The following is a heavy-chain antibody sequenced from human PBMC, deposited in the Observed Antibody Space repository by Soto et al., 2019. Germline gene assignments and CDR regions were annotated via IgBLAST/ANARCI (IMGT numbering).Heavy chain of an antibody. CDR3: ARDYYKYYDSSGYYRSPAY. CDR2: ISYDGSDK. CDR1: GFTFSSFA. V-gene: IGHV3-30-3*01. D-gene: IGHD3-22*01. Sequence: GGALRLSCAAPGFTFSSFAIPRGRPAPGKGVEWVALISYDGSDKDYADSVKGRFTISRDNSRNTLFLQMNSLRAEDTAVYYCARDYYKYYDSSGYYRSPAYWGQGTLVTVSS. J-gene: IGHJ4*02.